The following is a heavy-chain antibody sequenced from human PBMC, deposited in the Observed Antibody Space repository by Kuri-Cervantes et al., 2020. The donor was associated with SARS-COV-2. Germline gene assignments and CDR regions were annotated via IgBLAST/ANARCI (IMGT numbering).Heavy chain of an antibody. D-gene: IGHD4-17*01. CDR1: GHTFTNYW. Sequence: GESLKISCKGSGHTFTNYWIGWVRQMPGKGLEWMGIIYPGDSDTRYSPSFQGQVTISADKSINTAFLQWSSLKASDTAIYYCARRAYGEEVDYYYMDVWGKGTTVTVSS. V-gene: IGHV5-51*01. J-gene: IGHJ6*03. CDR2: IYPGDSDT. CDR3: ARRAYGEEVDYYYMDV.